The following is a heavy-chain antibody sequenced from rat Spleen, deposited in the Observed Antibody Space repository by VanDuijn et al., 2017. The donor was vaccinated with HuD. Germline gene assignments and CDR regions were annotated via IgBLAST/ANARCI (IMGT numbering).Heavy chain of an antibody. Sequence: EVQLVESGGGLVQPGRSLKLSCAASGFTFSDYNMAWVRQAPKRGLEWVATVIYDGTRTHYRDSVKGRFTISRDNAKSTLYLQMDSLRSEDTATYYGTTGGYSAPFDYWGQGVMVTVSS. CDR2: VIYDGTRT. J-gene: IGHJ2*01. CDR3: TTGGYSAPFDY. V-gene: IGHV5S10*01. CDR1: GFTFSDYN. D-gene: IGHD1-1*01.